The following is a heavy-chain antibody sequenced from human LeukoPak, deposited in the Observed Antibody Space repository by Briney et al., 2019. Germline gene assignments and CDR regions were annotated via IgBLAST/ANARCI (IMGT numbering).Heavy chain of an antibody. J-gene: IGHJ4*02. CDR2: IKSKSDGGTT. CDR1: GFNFSRAW. D-gene: IGHD3-10*01. V-gene: IGHV3-15*05. Sequence: PGGSLRLSCAASGFNFSRAWMSWVRQAPGKGLEWVGRIKSKSDGGTTDYAAPVKGRFTISRDESKNTLFLQVNSLKIEDTAVYYCTTVTLRPVGLWGQGTLVTVSS. CDR3: TTVTLRPVGL.